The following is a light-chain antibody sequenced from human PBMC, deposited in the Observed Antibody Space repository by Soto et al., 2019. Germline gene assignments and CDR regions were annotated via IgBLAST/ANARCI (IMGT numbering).Light chain of an antibody. CDR1: LTIGDS. CDR3: LQTYNLPRT. J-gene: IGKJ1*01. CDR2: GAS. V-gene: IGKV1-39*01. Sequence: DIHMTQSPSSLSASLGDRVTITFRASLTIGDSLSWFQQKAGKPPTLLIYGASALQSGVPARFSGSGSGTDFTLTISNMQREDFATYYCLQTYNLPRTFGQGTKVDIK.